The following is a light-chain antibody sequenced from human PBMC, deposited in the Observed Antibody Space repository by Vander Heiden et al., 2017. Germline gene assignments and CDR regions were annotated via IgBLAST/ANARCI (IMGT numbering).Light chain of an antibody. CDR3: QQYGSSPGYT. J-gene: IGKJ2*01. V-gene: IGKV3-20*01. CDR2: GAS. CDR1: QSVSSSY. Sequence: IVLPQSHGTLPSSPRERATLSSRARQSVSSSYLARCQQKPGQAPRHLIYGASSRSTGIPDRFSGSGSGTDFTLTISRLEPEDFAVYYCQQYGSSPGYTFGQGTKLEIK.